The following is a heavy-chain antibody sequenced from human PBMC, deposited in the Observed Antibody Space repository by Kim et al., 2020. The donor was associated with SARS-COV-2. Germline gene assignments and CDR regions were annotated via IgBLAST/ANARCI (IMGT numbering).Heavy chain of an antibody. D-gene: IGHD2-15*01. V-gene: IGHV3-11*04. CDR3: ARIRAALLSVYYYYMDV. Sequence: GKGRVTISRDNAKNSLYLQMNSLRAEDTAVYYCARIRAALLSVYYYYMDVWGKGTTVSVSS. J-gene: IGHJ6*03.